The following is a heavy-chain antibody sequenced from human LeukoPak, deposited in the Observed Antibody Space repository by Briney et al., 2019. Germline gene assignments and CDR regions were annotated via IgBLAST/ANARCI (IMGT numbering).Heavy chain of an antibody. CDR3: TSLHYSESSGYYSSPS. Sequence: GGSLRLSCAASGFTFSSYGMHWVRQAPGKGLEWVAFIRYDGSNKYYADSVKGRFTISRDNSKNTAYLQMNSLKTEDTAVYYCTSLHYSESSGYYSSPSWGQGTLVTVSS. J-gene: IGHJ5*02. V-gene: IGHV3-30*02. CDR2: IRYDGSNK. CDR1: GFTFSSYG. D-gene: IGHD3-22*01.